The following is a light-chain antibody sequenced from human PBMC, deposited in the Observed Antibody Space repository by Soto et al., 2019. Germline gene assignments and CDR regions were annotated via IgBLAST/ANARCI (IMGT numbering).Light chain of an antibody. CDR1: SSNIGAGYD. CDR3: QSYDSSLISYV. CDR2: GNS. Sequence: QSVLTQPPSVSGAPGQRVTISWTGSSSNIGAGYDVHWYQQLPGTAPKLLIYGNSNRPSGVPDRFSGSKSGTSASLAITGLQAEDEADYYCQSYDSSLISYVFGTGTKLTVL. V-gene: IGLV1-40*01. J-gene: IGLJ1*01.